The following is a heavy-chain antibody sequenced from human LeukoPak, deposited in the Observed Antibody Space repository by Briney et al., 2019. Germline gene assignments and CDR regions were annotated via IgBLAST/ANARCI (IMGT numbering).Heavy chain of an antibody. Sequence: GGSLRLSCAASGFTFSNAWMNWVRQAPGKGLEWVGRIKSKSDGGTTDYAVPVKGRFTISRDDLKNTLYLQMNSLKTEDTAVYYCSTITYYYDNNGYPYWGQGTLVTVSS. D-gene: IGHD3-22*01. V-gene: IGHV3-15*01. CDR1: GFTFSNAW. CDR2: IKSKSDGGTT. CDR3: STITYYYDNNGYPY. J-gene: IGHJ4*02.